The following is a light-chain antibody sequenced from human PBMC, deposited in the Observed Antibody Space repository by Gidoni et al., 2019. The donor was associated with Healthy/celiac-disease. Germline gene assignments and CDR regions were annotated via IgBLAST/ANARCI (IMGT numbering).Light chain of an antibody. CDR3: QQRSNWPPVT. Sequence: EMVLTQSPATLSLSPGERATLSCRASQSVSSYLAWYQKKPGQAPRLLIYDASNRAPGIPARFSGSGSGTDFTLTISSLEPEDFAVYYCQQRSNWPPVTCGQGTRLEIK. CDR2: DAS. V-gene: IGKV3-11*01. CDR1: QSVSSY. J-gene: IGKJ5*01.